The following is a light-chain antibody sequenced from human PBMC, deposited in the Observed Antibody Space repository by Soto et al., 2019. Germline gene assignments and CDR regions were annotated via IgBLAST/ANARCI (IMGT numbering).Light chain of an antibody. J-gene: IGKJ4*01. V-gene: IGKV3-11*01. Sequence: ELVLTQSPAPLSLSPGERATLSCRASQSVGSYLAWYQQKPGQVPRLLIYEASKRATGIPARFSGSGSGTGFTLTISSLEPEDFAVYYYQQRSNWPPLTFGGGTKVEIK. CDR1: QSVGSY. CDR3: QQRSNWPPLT. CDR2: EAS.